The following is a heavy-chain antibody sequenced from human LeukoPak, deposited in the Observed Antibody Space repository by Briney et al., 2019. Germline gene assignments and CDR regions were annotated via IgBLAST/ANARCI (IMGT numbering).Heavy chain of an antibody. CDR1: GFTFSSYS. V-gene: IGHV3-21*01. CDR3: ARDPQLEVGY. Sequence: GGSLRLSCAASGFTFSSYSMNWVRLAPGKGLEWVSSISGSSSYIYYADSVKGRFTISRDNAKNSLYLQMNSLRAEDTAVYYCARDPQLEVGYWGQGTLVTVSS. J-gene: IGHJ4*02. CDR2: ISGSSSYI. D-gene: IGHD3-10*01.